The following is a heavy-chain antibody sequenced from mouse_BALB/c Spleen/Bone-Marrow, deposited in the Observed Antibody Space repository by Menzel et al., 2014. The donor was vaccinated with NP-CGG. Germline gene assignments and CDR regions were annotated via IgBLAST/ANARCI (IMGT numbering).Heavy chain of an antibody. CDR3: ANLGRYAMDY. J-gene: IGHJ4*01. V-gene: IGHV1-84*02. CDR1: GYTFTGYY. CDR2: IYPGSGST. D-gene: IGHD3-1*01. Sequence: QVQLKESGPELVKPGASVKISCKASGYTFTGYYINWVKQKPGQGLEWIGWIYPGSGSTKYNEKFKGKATLTVDTSSSTAYMQLSSLTSEDTAVYFCANLGRYAMDYWGQGTSVTVSS.